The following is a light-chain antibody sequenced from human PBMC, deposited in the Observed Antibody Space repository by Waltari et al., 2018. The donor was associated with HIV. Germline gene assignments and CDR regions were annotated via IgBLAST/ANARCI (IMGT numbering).Light chain of an antibody. Sequence: SSELTQDPAVSVALGQTVRITCKGDSHGNYFASWYQQKPGQAPVLGICGKNDRPSGIPNRFSVSSSGTTASLIITGAQAEDEADYYCKSRDSSGVVFGGGTKLTVL. CDR1: SHGNYF. J-gene: IGLJ2*01. V-gene: IGLV3-19*01. CDR2: GKN. CDR3: KSRDSSGVV.